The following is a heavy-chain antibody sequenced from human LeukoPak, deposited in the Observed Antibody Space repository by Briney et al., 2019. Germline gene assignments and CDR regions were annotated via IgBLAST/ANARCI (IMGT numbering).Heavy chain of an antibody. Sequence: GGSLRLSCAASGFTFSSSAMSWVRQAPGKGLEWVAVISYDGSNKYYADSVKGRFTISRDNSKNTLYLQMNSLRAEDTAVYYCAKANDYGDYSWYFDYWGQGTLVTVSS. J-gene: IGHJ4*02. CDR2: ISYDGSNK. CDR3: AKANDYGDYSWYFDY. D-gene: IGHD4-17*01. CDR1: GFTFSSSA. V-gene: IGHV3-30*18.